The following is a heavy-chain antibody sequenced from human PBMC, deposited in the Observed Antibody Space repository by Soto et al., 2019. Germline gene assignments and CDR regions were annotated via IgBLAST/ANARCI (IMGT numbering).Heavy chain of an antibody. CDR1: GGSISSGDYY. Sequence: PSETLSLTCTVSGGSISSGDYYWSWIRQPPGKGLEWIGYIYYSGSTYYNPSVKSRVTISVDTSKNQFSLKRSSVTATYFCAHAGDDDLVTVDHWGPGTLVTVSS. D-gene: IGHD2-21*02. CDR3: DDDLVTVDH. CDR2: IYYSGST. J-gene: IGHJ4*02. V-gene: IGHV4-30-4*01.